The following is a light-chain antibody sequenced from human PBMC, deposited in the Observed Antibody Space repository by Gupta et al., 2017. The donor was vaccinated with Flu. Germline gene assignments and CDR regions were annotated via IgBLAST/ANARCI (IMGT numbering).Light chain of an antibody. CDR3: QRYNSNPYT. V-gene: IGKV1-16*02. J-gene: IGKJ2*01. Sequence: CRSSQGISNYLAWFQQKPGKACEALIYAASSLQRGVPSKFSGTVSGTDFTLTISSLQSEDLATYYCQRYNSNPYTFGQGTK. CDR1: QGISNY. CDR2: AAS.